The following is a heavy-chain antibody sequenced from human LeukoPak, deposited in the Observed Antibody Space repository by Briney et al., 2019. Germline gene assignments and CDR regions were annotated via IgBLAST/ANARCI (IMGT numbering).Heavy chain of an antibody. D-gene: IGHD1-26*01. J-gene: IGHJ4*02. CDR1: GGTFSSYA. CDR2: IIPIFGTA. CDR3: ARVRSIVGATYFDY. Sequence: GASVTVSCKASGGTFSSYAISWVRQAPGQGLEWMGGIIPIFGTANNAQKFQGRVTITADESTSTAYMELSSLRSEDTAVYYCARVRSIVGATYFDYWGQGTLVTVSS. V-gene: IGHV1-69*13.